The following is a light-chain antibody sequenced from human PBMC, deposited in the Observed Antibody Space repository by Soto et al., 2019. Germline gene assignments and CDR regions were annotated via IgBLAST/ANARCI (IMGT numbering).Light chain of an antibody. V-gene: IGKV3-11*01. Sequence: IVFTQSPATLSLSPGNRVTLSCRANERISHSLAWYQQKPGQAPRILIYDASFRATGIPERFSGSGSGTDFTLSISSLEPEDFAVYYCQLSQQRSSWPPIAFGQGTRLEIK. J-gene: IGKJ5*01. CDR1: ERISHS. CDR2: DAS. CDR3: QLSQQRSSWPPIA.